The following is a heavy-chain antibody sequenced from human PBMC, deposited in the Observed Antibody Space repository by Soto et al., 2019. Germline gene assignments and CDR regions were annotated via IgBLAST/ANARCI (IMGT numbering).Heavy chain of an antibody. V-gene: IGHV1-2*02. CDR1: GYTFTGYY. Sequence: ASVKVSCKASGYTFTGYYMHWVRQAPGQGLEWMGWINPNSGGTNYAQKFQGRVTMTRDTSISTAYMELSRLRSDDTAVYYCARDSSGMGGAFDIWGQVTTVPVSS. J-gene: IGHJ3*02. D-gene: IGHD6-19*01. CDR2: INPNSGGT. CDR3: ARDSSGMGGAFDI.